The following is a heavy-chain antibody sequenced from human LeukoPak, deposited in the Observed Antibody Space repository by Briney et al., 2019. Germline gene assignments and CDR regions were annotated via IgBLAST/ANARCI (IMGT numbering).Heavy chain of an antibody. CDR1: GFTFSSYA. Sequence: GVSLRLSCAASGFTFSSYAMSWVRQAPGKGLEWVSAISGSGGSTYYADSVKGRFTISRDNSKNTLYLQMNSLRAEDTAVYYCAKVVPVVDYDSSGYLHFDYWGQGTLVTVSS. V-gene: IGHV3-23*01. D-gene: IGHD3-22*01. CDR2: ISGSGGST. J-gene: IGHJ4*02. CDR3: AKVVPVVDYDSSGYLHFDY.